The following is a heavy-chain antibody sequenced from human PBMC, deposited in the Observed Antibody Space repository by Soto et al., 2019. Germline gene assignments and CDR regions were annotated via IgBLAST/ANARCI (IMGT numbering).Heavy chain of an antibody. CDR1: GFTLSTYA. CDR3: ARDFLAAPDTFDL. D-gene: IGHD6-25*01. J-gene: IGHJ3*01. CDR2: ISYDGSNK. V-gene: IGHV3-30*09. Sequence: QVQLVESGGGVVRPGRSLRLSCAASGFTLSTYAMHWVRQAPGKGLEWVAVISYDGSNKYYADSVKGRLAISRDNSKNPLFLQMNSLRVEDTAVYYCARDFLAAPDTFDLWGQGTMVTVSS.